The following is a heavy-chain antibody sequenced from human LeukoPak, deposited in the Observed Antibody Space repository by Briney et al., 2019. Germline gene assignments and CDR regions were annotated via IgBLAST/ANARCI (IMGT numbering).Heavy chain of an antibody. CDR2: IYYSGTT. CDR3: ARLASSGWSHCDY. V-gene: IGHV4-59*08. J-gene: IGHJ4*02. CDR1: GGSISSYY. Sequence: SETLSLTCTVSGGSISSYYWSWIRQPPGKGPEWLGYIYYSGTTNYNPSLQSRVIISVDTSKNQLSLKLNSVSAADTAVYYCARLASSGWSHCDYWGQGTLVSVSS. D-gene: IGHD6-19*01.